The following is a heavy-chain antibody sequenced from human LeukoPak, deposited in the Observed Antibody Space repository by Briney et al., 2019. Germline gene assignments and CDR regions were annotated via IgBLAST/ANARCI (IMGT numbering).Heavy chain of an antibody. D-gene: IGHD5-24*01. J-gene: IGHJ4*02. CDR3: ARYGRDGFISPLEY. CDR1: GYSFTSYW. V-gene: IGHV5-51*01. CDR2: IYPGDSDT. Sequence: GESLKISCKGSGYSFTSYWIGWVRQMPGKGLEWMGIIYPGDSDTRYSPSFQGQVTISADKSISTAYLHWNSLKASDSAMYYCARYGRDGFISPLEYWGQGILITVSS.